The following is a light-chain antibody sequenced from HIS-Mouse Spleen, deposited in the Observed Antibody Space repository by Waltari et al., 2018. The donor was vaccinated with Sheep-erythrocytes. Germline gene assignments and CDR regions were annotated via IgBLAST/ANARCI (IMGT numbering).Light chain of an antibody. Sequence: QSALTQPASVSGSPGQSITISCTGTSSDVGGYNYVSWYQQHPGKAPKLMIYEVGNRPTGISNRFYGSESGNRASLTIYGLQAEDEADYYCSSYTSSSTQVFGGGTKLTVL. CDR1: SSDVGGYNY. CDR2: EVG. J-gene: IGLJ2*01. V-gene: IGLV2-14*01. CDR3: SSYTSSSTQV.